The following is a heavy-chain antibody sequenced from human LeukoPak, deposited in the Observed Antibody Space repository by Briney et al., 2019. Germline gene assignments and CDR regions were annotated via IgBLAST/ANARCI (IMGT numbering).Heavy chain of an antibody. J-gene: IGHJ4*02. V-gene: IGHV3-30*18. CDR1: GFTFSSYG. CDR3: AKENYYDSSGCFDY. CDR2: ISYDGSNK. Sequence: PGGSLRLSCAASGFTFSSYGMHWVRQAPGKGLEWVAVISYDGSNKYYADSVKGRFTISRDNSKNTLYLQMNSLRAEDTAVYCCAKENYYDSSGCFDYWGQGTLVTVSS. D-gene: IGHD3-22*01.